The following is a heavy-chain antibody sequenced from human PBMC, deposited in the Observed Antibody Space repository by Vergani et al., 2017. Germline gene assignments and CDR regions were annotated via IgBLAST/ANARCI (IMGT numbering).Heavy chain of an antibody. V-gene: IGHV3-13*01. D-gene: IGHD2-21*01. CDR1: GFTFSHYS. CDR3: AREYCGTGNCYGWYYLEV. Sequence: EVQMVESGGGLVKPGGSLRLSCVASGFTFSHYSMNWVRQAPGKGLEWVSSIGVDGDTYYSDSVKGRFTISRANGMNSLYLQMDSLRAEDTAVYYCAREYCGTGNCYGWYYLEVWGEGTTVTVSS. J-gene: IGHJ6*03. CDR2: IGVDGDT.